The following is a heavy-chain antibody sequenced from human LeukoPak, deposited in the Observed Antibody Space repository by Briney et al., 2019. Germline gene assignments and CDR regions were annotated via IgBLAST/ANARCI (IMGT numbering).Heavy chain of an antibody. CDR3: ARARFGTAGADY. V-gene: IGHV3-23*01. D-gene: IGHD1-1*01. CDR2: ISGSGSDT. Sequence: GGSLRLSCAASGFTFSSYAMSWVRQAPGKGLEWVSTISGSGSDTYYADSVKGRFTISRDHSENTLYLQMNSLRAEDTAVYYCARARFGTAGADYWGQGTLVTVSS. J-gene: IGHJ4*02. CDR1: GFTFSSYA.